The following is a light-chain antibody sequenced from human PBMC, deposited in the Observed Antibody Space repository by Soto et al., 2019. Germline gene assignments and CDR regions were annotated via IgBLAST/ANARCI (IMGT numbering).Light chain of an antibody. CDR2: GAS. V-gene: IGKV3-20*01. J-gene: IGKJ1*01. CDR1: PDVSSSY. CDR3: QQYGSSATWT. Sequence: EIVLTQFPGTMSLSPGERDTPYGRGIPDVSSSYLAWYQQTPGQAPTLLIYGASSRATAIPDRFSGSGSGTDFTLKISRLEPEDFAVYYCQQYGSSATWTVGPGTKVDIK.